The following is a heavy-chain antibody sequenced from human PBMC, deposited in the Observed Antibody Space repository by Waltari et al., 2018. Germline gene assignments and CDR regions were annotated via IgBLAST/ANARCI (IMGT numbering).Heavy chain of an antibody. CDR2: VNPNNGGT. V-gene: IGHV1-2*06. CDR3: ARDQGYYYDSQYYFDY. J-gene: IGHJ4*02. D-gene: IGHD3-22*01. CDR1: GYTFTGYY. Sequence: QVQLVQSGAEVKKPGASVKVSCKASGYTFTGYYMHWVRQAPGQGLEWMGRVNPNNGGTNYAQKFLGRVTMTSDTANSTAYMELSRLRSDDTAVYYCARDQGYYYDSQYYFDYWGQGTLVTVSS.